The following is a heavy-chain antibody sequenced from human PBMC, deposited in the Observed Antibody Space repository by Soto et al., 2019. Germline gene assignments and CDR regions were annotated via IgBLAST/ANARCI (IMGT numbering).Heavy chain of an antibody. D-gene: IGHD1-26*01. CDR2: ISYDGSNK. CDR3: AKAPPPLIVGAYNYYGMDV. V-gene: IGHV3-30*18. CDR1: GFTFSSYG. Sequence: GGSLRLSCAASGFTFSSYGMHWVRQAPGKGLEWVAVISYDGSNKYYADSVKGRFTISRDNSKNTLYLQMNSLRAEDTVVYFCAKAPPPLIVGAYNYYGMDVWGQGTTVTVSS. J-gene: IGHJ6*02.